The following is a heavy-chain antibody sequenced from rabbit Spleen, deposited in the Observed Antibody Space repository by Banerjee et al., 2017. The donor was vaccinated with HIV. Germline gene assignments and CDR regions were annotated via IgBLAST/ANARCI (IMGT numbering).Heavy chain of an antibody. Sequence: QSLEEYGGDLVKPGASLTLTCTASGFSLSSYYMNWVRQAPGKGLEWIGYIDPVFGITYSANWVNGRFSISRENAQNTVFLQMTSLTAADTATYFCARGPPYAGYTSYGYVYFNLWGQGTLVTVS. V-gene: IGHV1S40*01. J-gene: IGHJ4*01. D-gene: IGHD6-1*01. CDR1: GFSLSSYY. CDR3: ARGPPYAGYTSYGYVYFNL. CDR2: IDPVFGIT.